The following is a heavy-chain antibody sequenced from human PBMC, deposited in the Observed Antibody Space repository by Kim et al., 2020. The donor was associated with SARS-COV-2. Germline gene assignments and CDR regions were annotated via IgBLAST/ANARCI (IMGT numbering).Heavy chain of an antibody. J-gene: IGHJ4*01. Sequence: GGSLRLSCAVSGFTFDTNAMSWVRQAPGRGXEWVSSISGSGTHKYYADSVKGRFTSSRDNSKNTVYLQMNSLRAEDTALYYCARVILESGRYLSYPFD. CDR2: ISGSGTHK. V-gene: IGHV3-23*01. D-gene: IGHD3-10*01. CDR1: GFTFDTNA. CDR3: ARVILESGRYLSYPFD.